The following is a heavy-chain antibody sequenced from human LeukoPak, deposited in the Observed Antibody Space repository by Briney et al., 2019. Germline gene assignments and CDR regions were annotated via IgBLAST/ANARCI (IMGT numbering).Heavy chain of an antibody. CDR2: IYISGST. J-gene: IGHJ5*02. CDR3: ARFTPQGYGWGGYNRFDP. D-gene: IGHD3-16*01. V-gene: IGHV4-4*07. Sequence: SETLSLTCTVSGGSISTYYWSWIRQPAGKGLEWIGRIYISGSTNYNPSLKSRVTMSVDTSKNQFPLKLSSVTAADTAVYYCARFTPQGYGWGGYNRFDPWGQGTLVTVSS. CDR1: GGSISTYY.